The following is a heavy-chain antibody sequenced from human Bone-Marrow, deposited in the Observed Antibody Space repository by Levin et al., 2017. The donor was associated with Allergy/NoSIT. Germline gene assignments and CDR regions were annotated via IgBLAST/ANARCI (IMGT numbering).Heavy chain of an antibody. V-gene: IGHV3-30*04. D-gene: IGHD6-25*01. CDR1: GFSFSTYA. Sequence: GESLKISCAASGFSFSTYAMHWVRQSPGQGLEWVAVLSYDGAKTYYAKSITGRFTISRDNSKNILHLQVNSLIGDDTAVYYCARDRGQRLLPLQDGVTLDHRGRGTLVIVSS. CDR2: LSYDGAKT. J-gene: IGHJ4*02. CDR3: ARDRGQRLLPLQDGVTLDH.